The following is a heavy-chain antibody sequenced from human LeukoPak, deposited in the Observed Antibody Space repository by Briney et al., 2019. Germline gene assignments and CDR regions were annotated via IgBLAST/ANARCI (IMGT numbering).Heavy chain of an antibody. D-gene: IGHD2-15*01. V-gene: IGHV3-30*18. CDR2: KSYDGSNK. Sequence: GGSLRLSCAASGFTFSSYGMHWVRQAPGKGLEWVAVKSYDGSNKYYADSVKGRFTISRDNSKNTLYLQMNSLRAEDTAVYYCAKDRSLQAWSNWFDPWGQGTLVTVSS. J-gene: IGHJ5*02. CDR1: GFTFSSYG. CDR3: AKDRSLQAWSNWFDP.